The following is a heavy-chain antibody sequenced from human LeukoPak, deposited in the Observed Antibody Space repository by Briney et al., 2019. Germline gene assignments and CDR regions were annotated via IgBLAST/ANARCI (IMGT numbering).Heavy chain of an antibody. D-gene: IGHD3-10*01. CDR2: IKQDGSEK. CDR1: EFTFSSYW. CDR3: ARDLPRGPAYYYYYMDV. J-gene: IGHJ6*03. Sequence: GGSLRLSCAASEFTFSSYWMSWVRQAPGKGLEWVANIKQDGSEKYYVDSVKGRFTISRDNAKNSLYLQMNSLRAEDTALYYCARDLPRGPAYYYYYMDVWGKGTTVTVSS. V-gene: IGHV3-7*03.